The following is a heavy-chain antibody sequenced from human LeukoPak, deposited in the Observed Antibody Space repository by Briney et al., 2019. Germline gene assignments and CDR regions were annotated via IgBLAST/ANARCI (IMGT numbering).Heavy chain of an antibody. CDR1: GGSISSYY. J-gene: IGHJ5*02. CDR2: IQTSGST. CDR3: ARRRSGSWFDP. Sequence: TSETLSLTCTVSGGSISSYYWTWIRQPAGKELEWIGRIQTSGSTNYNPSLKSRVTISVDTSKNQFSLKLSSVTAADTAVYYCARRRSGSWFDPWGQGTLVTVSS. D-gene: IGHD3-10*01. V-gene: IGHV4-4*07.